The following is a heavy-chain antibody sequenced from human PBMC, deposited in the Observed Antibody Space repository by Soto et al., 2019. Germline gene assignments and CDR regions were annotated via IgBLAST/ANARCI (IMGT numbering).Heavy chain of an antibody. CDR2: IGGTSSYI. D-gene: IGHD2-2*01. J-gene: IGHJ6*02. Sequence: GGSLRLSCAASGFTFTTYSMNWVRQAPGKGLEWVSSIGGTSSYIYYADSVKGRFTISRDKANNSLYLQMNSLRAEDTAVYYCARDERRYQTPYYYGMDVWGQGTTVTVSS. CDR3: ARDERRYQTPYYYGMDV. V-gene: IGHV3-21*01. CDR1: GFTFTTYS.